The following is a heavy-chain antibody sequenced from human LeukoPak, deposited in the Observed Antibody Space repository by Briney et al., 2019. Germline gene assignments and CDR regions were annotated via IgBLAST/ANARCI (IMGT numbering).Heavy chain of an antibody. CDR1: GFTFDDYA. D-gene: IGHD4-17*01. CDR2: ITWDGTIA. CDR3: AKDTGDYGDYVSNFDS. J-gene: IGHJ4*02. Sequence: GGSLRLSCAASGFTFDDYAMHWVRQAPGKGLEWVSLITWDGTIAYYADSVKGRFTISRDNSKNSLYLQMNSLRIDDTALYYCAKDTGDYGDYVSNFDSWGRGTQVTVSS. V-gene: IGHV3-43D*03.